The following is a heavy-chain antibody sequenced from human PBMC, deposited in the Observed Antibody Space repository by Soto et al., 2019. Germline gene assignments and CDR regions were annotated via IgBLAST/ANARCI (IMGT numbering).Heavy chain of an antibody. CDR3: ARGLSVTLFDN. CDR2: IYYSGST. V-gene: IGHV4-31*03. J-gene: IGHJ4*02. Sequence: QVQLQESGPGLVKPSQTLSLTCTVSGGSISTGGYYWTWIRQHPGKGLEWIGYIYYSGSTCYNPSVKGRVTISVDTSKNQFSLKLSSVTAADTAVYSCARGLSVTLFDNWGQGNLVTVSS. CDR1: GGSISTGGYY. D-gene: IGHD4-17*01.